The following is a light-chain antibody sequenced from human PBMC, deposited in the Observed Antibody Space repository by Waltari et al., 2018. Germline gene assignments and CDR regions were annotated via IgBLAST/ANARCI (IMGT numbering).Light chain of an antibody. V-gene: IGKV4-1*01. J-gene: IGKJ4*01. Sequence: DIVMTQSPDSLAVSLGERATINCTSSRTLLYSSNNKNYLAWYQQKPGQPPKLLFYWASTRESGVPDRFSGGGSGTDFTLTISSLQAEDVAVYYCQQYYDSPLTFGGGTKVEIK. CDR3: QQYYDSPLT. CDR1: RTLLYSSNNKNY. CDR2: WAS.